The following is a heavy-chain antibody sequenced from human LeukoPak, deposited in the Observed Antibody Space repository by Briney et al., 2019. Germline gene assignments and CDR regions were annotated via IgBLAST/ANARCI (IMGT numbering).Heavy chain of an antibody. Sequence: QPERSLRLSCAASGFTFSIYAFHWVRQAPGKGLEWVAFISEDAGSNKYYADSVKGRFTISRGNSRNTLYLQVNSLRAEDTAVYYCARDLRAIVVTAGPDYWGQGTLVTVSS. V-gene: IGHV3-30-3*01. CDR2: ISEDAGSNK. CDR1: GFTFSIYA. CDR3: ARDLRAIVVTAGPDY. J-gene: IGHJ4*02. D-gene: IGHD4-23*01.